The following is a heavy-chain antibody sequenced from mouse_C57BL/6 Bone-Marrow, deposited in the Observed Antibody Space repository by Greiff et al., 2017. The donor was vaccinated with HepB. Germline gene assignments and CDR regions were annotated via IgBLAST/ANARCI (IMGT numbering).Heavy chain of an antibody. J-gene: IGHJ2*01. Sequence: QVQLQQPGAELVKPGASVKMSCKASGYTFTSYWITWVKQRPGQGLEWIGDIYPGSGSTNYNEKFKSKATLTVDTSSSTSYMKLSSLTSEDSAVYYCARESIYYSPYYFDYWGQGTTLTVSS. CDR2: IYPGSGST. CDR1: GYTFTSYW. CDR3: ARESIYYSPYYFDY. D-gene: IGHD1-1*01. V-gene: IGHV1-55*01.